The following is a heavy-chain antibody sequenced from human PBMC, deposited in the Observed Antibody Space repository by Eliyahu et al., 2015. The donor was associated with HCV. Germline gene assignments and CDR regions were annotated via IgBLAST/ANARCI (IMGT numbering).Heavy chain of an antibody. Sequence: EVQLLESGGGLVQPGGSLRLSCAASGFTFSSYAMSWVRQAPGKGLEWVSAISGSGGSTYYADSVKGRFTISRDNSKNTLYLQMNSLRAEDTAVYYCAQGDDYYDSSGYYLGAFDIWGQGTMVTVTS. D-gene: IGHD3-22*01. CDR2: ISGSGGST. CDR1: GFTFSSYA. CDR3: AQGDDYYDSSGYYLGAFDI. J-gene: IGHJ3*02. V-gene: IGHV3-23*01.